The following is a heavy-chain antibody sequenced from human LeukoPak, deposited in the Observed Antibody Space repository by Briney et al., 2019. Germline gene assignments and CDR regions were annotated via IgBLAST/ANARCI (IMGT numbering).Heavy chain of an antibody. CDR1: GGTFISHA. CDR3: ARDGGVGFGELSDY. D-gene: IGHD3-10*01. V-gene: IGHV1-69*13. J-gene: IGHJ4*02. CDR2: IIPIFGTA. Sequence: SVKVSCKASGGTFISHAISWVRQAPGQGLEWMGGIIPIFGTANYAQKFQGRVTITADESTSTAYMELSSLRSEDTAVYYCARDGGVGFGELSDYWGQGTLVTVSS.